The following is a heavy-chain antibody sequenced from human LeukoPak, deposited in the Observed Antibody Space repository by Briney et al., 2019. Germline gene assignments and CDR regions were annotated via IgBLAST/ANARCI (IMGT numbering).Heavy chain of an antibody. CDR2: ISGSGGST. D-gene: IGHD3-22*01. V-gene: IGHV3-23*01. CDR3: AKGSVPYYYDSSGYPDY. J-gene: IGHJ4*02. CDR1: GFTFSSYA. Sequence: GGSRRLSCAASGFTFSSYAMSWVRQAPGKGLEWVSAISGSGGSTYYADSVKGRFTISRDNSKNTLYLQMNSLRAEDTAVYYCAKGSVPYYYDSSGYPDYWGQGTLVTVSS.